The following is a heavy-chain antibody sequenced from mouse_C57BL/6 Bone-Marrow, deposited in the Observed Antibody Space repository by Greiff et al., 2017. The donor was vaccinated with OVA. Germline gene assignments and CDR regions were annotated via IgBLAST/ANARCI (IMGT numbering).Heavy chain of an antibody. Sequence: EVMLVESGEGLVKPGGSLKLSCAASGFTFSSYAMSWVRQTPEKRLEWVAYISSGGDYIYYADTVKGRFTISRDNARNTLYLQRSRLKSEDTAMYYCTRLLDAMDYWGQGTSVTVSS. D-gene: IGHD2-1*01. CDR2: ISSGGDYI. CDR3: TRLLDAMDY. CDR1: GFTFSSYA. J-gene: IGHJ4*01. V-gene: IGHV5-9-1*02.